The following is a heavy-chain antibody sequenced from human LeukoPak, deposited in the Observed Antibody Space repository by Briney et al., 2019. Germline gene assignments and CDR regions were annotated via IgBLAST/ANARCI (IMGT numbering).Heavy chain of an antibody. J-gene: IGHJ4*02. CDR3: ARDLAPPTYYDILTGYWKYSSGWYYIDY. CDR2: ISAYNGNT. V-gene: IGHV1-18*01. D-gene: IGHD3-9*01. CDR1: GYTFTSYG. Sequence: ASVKVSCKASGYTFTSYGISWVRQAPGQGLEWMGWISAYNGNTNYAQKLQGRVTMTTDTSTSTAYMELGSLRSDDTAVYYCARDLAPPTYYDILTGYWKYSSGWYYIDYWGQGTLVTVSS.